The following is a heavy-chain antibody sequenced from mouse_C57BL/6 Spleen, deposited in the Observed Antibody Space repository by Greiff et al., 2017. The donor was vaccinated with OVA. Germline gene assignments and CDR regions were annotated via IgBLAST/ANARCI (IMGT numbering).Heavy chain of an antibody. CDR2: ISYDGSN. V-gene: IGHV3-6*01. CDR3: ARDYYGSSDY. J-gene: IGHJ2*01. Sequence: EVQLQQSGPGLVKPSQSLSLTCSVTGYSITSGYYWNWIRQFPGNKLEWMGYISYDGSNNYNPSLKNRISITRDTSKNQFFLKLNSVTTEDTATYYCARDYYGSSDYWGQGTTLTVSP. CDR1: GYSITSGYY. D-gene: IGHD1-1*01.